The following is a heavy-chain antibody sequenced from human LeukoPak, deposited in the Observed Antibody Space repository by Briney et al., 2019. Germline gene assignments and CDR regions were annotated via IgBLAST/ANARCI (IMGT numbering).Heavy chain of an antibody. Sequence: ASVKVSCKASGYTFTGYYMHWVRQAPGQGLEWMGWINPNSGGTNYAQKFQSRVTMTRDTSISTAYMELSRLRSDDTAVYYCARRYFYYYYMDVWGKGTTVTVSS. V-gene: IGHV1-2*02. J-gene: IGHJ6*03. CDR3: ARRYFYYYYMDV. CDR1: GYTFTGYY. CDR2: INPNSGGT.